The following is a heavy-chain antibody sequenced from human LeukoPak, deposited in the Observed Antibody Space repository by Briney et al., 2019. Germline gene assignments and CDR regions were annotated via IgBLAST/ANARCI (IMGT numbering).Heavy chain of an antibody. D-gene: IGHD3-22*01. J-gene: IGHJ4*02. CDR2: ISWNSGSI. CDR1: GFTFDDYA. V-gene: IGHV3-9*01. Sequence: PGGSLRLSCAASGFTFDDYAMQWVRQAPGKGLEWVSGISWNSGSIGYADSVKGRFTISRDNAKNSLYLQMNSLRAEDTALYYCAKAHTYYYDSSGYEYWGQGTLVTVSS. CDR3: AKAHTYYYDSSGYEY.